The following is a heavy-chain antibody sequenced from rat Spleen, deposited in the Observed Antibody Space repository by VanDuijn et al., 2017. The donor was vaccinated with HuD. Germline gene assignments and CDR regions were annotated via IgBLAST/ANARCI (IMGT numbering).Heavy chain of an antibody. J-gene: IGHJ2*01. CDR1: GFNITKYG. CDR3: TRPYLDYPGPHYFDY. V-gene: IGHV5-29*01. D-gene: IGHD1-4*01. Sequence: EVLLVESGGGSVQPGRSLKLSCATSGFNITKYGMSWVRQAPTKGLEWVASITYDGSGTYYPDSVKGRFTISRDDAKSTLYLQMDVLRSEDTATYYCTRPYLDYPGPHYFDYWGQGVMVTVSS. CDR2: ITYDGSGT.